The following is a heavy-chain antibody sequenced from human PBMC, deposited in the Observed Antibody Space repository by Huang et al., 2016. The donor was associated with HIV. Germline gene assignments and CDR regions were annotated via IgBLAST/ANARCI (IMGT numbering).Heavy chain of an antibody. CDR1: GGTFSKYA. V-gene: IGHV1-69*13. CDR2: IIRMFGTP. Sequence: QVQLVQSGAEVKTPGSSVKVSCKASGGTFSKYAISWVRQAPGQGLEWMGGIIRMFGTPNYARKFQGRVTITADDSTSTTYVEVSSLRSEDTALYYCARGQLGSYGDYDVLYWGQGTLVTVSS. J-gene: IGHJ4*02. CDR3: ARGQLGSYGDYDVLY. D-gene: IGHD4-17*01.